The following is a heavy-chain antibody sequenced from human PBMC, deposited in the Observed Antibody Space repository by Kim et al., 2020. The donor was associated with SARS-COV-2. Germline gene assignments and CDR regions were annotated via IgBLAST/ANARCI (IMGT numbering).Heavy chain of an antibody. Sequence: ASVKVSCKASGYTFTSYDINWVRQATGQGLEWMGWMNPNSGNTGYAQKFQGRVTMTRNTSISTAYMELSSLRSEDTAVYYCARGPSFYCSGGSCFGGNWFDPWGQGTLVTVSS. CDR3: ARGPSFYCSGGSCFGGNWFDP. V-gene: IGHV1-8*01. D-gene: IGHD2-15*01. CDR2: MNPNSGNT. J-gene: IGHJ5*02. CDR1: GYTFTSYD.